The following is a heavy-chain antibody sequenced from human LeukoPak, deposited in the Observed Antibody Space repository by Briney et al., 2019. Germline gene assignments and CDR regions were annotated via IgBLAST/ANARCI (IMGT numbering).Heavy chain of an antibody. V-gene: IGHV3-9*01. J-gene: IGHJ4*02. Sequence: QTGRSLRLSCAASGFIFDEYAMHWVRQAPGKGLEWVSGIGWNSASIDYADSVKGRFTISRDNAKNSLYLQMNSLRDEDTALYCCAKDLRYSGSYLFDCWGQGTLVTVSS. D-gene: IGHD1-26*01. CDR2: IGWNSASI. CDR1: GFIFDEYA. CDR3: AKDLRYSGSYLFDC.